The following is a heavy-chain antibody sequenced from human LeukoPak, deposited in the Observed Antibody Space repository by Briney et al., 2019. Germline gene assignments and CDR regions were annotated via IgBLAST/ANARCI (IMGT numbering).Heavy chain of an antibody. J-gene: IGHJ4*02. CDR3: ATGDHSFDN. V-gene: IGHV4-4*07. Sequence: SETLSLTCSVSGASLTIYYWXWIRQPAGKGLEWIGRYASGTTTHNPSLKSQFTXXXDXSKNQVSLKLTSVTAADTAVYYCATGDHSFDNWGQGTLVTVTP. CDR1: GASLTIYY. D-gene: IGHD7-27*01. CDR2: YASGTT.